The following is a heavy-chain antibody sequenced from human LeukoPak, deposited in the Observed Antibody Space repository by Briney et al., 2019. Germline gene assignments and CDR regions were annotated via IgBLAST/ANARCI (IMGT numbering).Heavy chain of an antibody. D-gene: IGHD3-22*01. V-gene: IGHV3-30*18. CDR1: GFTFSSYG. CDR3: AKDLYYYDSSGYRAPGY. J-gene: IGHJ4*02. Sequence: PGGSLRLSCAASGFTFSSYGMHWIRQAPGKGLEWVAVISYDGSNKYYADSVKGRFTISRDNSKNTLYLQMNSLRAEDTAVYYCAKDLYYYDSSGYRAPGYWGQGTLVTVSS. CDR2: ISYDGSNK.